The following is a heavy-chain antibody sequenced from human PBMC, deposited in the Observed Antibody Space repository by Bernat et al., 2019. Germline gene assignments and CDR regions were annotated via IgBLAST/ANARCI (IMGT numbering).Heavy chain of an antibody. CDR1: GFTINRYA. D-gene: IGHD1-1*01. CDR2: ISIDGNKK. CDR3: AKEGEGNNWSSFDI. V-gene: IGHV3-30*18. J-gene: IGHJ3*02. Sequence: QVQLVESGGGVVQPGRSLRLSCAASGFTINRYAMHWVRQAPGKGLEWVAVISIDGNKKHYAESVEGRFPISRDSSKNTLYLQMNSLRVEDTAVYYCAKEGEGNNWSSFDIWGQEAIVTVSS.